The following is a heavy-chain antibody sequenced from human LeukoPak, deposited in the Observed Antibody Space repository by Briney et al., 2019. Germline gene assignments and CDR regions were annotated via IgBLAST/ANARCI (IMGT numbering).Heavy chain of an antibody. CDR3: ARNVGSGLDY. J-gene: IGHJ4*02. Sequence: ASVKVSCKASEYTFTTYYIHWVRQAPGQGLEWMGMINPSGGSTSYAQKFQVRVTMTSDTSTSTVYMELSSLRSDDTAVYYCARNVGSGLDYWGQGTLVTVSS. D-gene: IGHD1-1*01. CDR2: INPSGGST. V-gene: IGHV1-46*01. CDR1: EYTFTTYY.